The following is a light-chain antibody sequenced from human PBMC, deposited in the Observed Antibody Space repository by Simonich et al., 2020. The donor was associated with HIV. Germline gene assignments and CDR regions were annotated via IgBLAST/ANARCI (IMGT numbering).Light chain of an antibody. CDR2: GAS. CDR1: KRVRSN. J-gene: IGKJ1*01. CDR3: QQYNNWPPWT. V-gene: IGKV3-15*01. Sequence: EIVMTQSPATLSVSPGERATLSCRASKRVRSNLAWSQQKPGQSPRLLIYGASTRATGIPARFSGSGSGTEFTLTISSMQSEDFAVYYCQQYNNWPPWTFGQGTKVEIK.